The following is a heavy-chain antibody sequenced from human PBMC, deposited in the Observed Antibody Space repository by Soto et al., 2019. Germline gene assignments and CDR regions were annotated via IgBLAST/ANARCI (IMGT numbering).Heavy chain of an antibody. CDR3: ARDREGVGAGLF. Sequence: PGGFLRLSCAASGFTFSSYSMNWVRQAPGRGLEWVSSISSSSSYIYYADSVKGRFIISRDNAKNSLFLQMNNLRGEDTAVYYCARDREGVGAGLFWGQGTMVTVSS. V-gene: IGHV3-21*01. J-gene: IGHJ3*01. D-gene: IGHD1-26*01. CDR1: GFTFSSYS. CDR2: ISSSSSYI.